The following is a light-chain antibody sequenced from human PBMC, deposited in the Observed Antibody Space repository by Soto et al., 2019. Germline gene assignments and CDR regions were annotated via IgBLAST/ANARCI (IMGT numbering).Light chain of an antibody. CDR1: QTISSW. Sequence: IQMTHSPSALYAPATDRVTITCRVCQTISSWLAWYQQKPGKAPKLLIIKASTLKSGVPSRFSGSGSGKDFSLTIISLQPEDVATYYAQQSYGTLLSCGGGTKV. CDR3: QQSYGTLLS. V-gene: IGKV1-5*03. CDR2: KAS. J-gene: IGKJ4*01.